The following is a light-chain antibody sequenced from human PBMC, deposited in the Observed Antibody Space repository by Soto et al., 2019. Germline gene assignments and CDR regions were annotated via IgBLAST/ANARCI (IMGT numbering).Light chain of an antibody. J-gene: IGLJ1*01. CDR1: SSNIGAGYD. CDR2: GNS. Sequence: QLVLTQPPSVSGAPGQRVTISCTGSSSNIGAGYDVHWYQQLPGTAPKLLISGNSNRPSGVPERFSGSKSGTSASLAITGLQAEDEADYYCQSYDGSLGGFYVFGTGTQLTVL. V-gene: IGLV1-40*01. CDR3: QSYDGSLGGFYV.